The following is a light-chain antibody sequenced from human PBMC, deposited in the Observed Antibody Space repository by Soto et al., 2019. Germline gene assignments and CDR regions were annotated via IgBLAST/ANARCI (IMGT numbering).Light chain of an antibody. CDR3: QQYNNWPRT. CDR1: QSVRSNF. Sequence: EIVLTQSPCTLSLSPGERATLSCRASQSVRSNFLAWYQQKPGQAPRLLIYGASNRATGIPARFTGSGSGTDFTLTISRLEPDDFATYYCQQYNNWPRTFGQGNKVDI. V-gene: IGKV3-20*01. J-gene: IGKJ1*01. CDR2: GAS.